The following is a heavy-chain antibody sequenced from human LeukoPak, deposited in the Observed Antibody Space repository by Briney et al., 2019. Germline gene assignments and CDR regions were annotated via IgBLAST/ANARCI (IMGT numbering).Heavy chain of an antibody. CDR1: GGSFSGYY. CDR2: INHSGST. J-gene: IGHJ5*02. CDR3: ARNRYYYGSGNYGVPNWFDP. Sequence: SETLSLTCAVYGGSFSGYYWSWIRQPPGKGLEWIGEINHSGSTNYNPSLKSRVTISVDTSKNQFSLKLSSVTAADTAMYYCARNRYYYGSGNYGVPNWFDPWGQGTLVTVSS. D-gene: IGHD3-10*01. V-gene: IGHV4-34*01.